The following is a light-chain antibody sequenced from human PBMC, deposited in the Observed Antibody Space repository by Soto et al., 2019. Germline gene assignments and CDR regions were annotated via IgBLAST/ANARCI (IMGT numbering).Light chain of an antibody. CDR2: MIS. J-gene: IGKJ2*01. Sequence: EIVLTQSPGTLSLSPGDRATLSCRSSQSLVHSDGNTYLSWLQQRPGQPPRLLIYMISNRFSGVPDRFSGSGAGTDFTLKISRVEAEDVGVYYCMQATQPYTFGQGTKLEIK. CDR1: QSLVHSDGNTY. V-gene: IGKV2-24*01. CDR3: MQATQPYT.